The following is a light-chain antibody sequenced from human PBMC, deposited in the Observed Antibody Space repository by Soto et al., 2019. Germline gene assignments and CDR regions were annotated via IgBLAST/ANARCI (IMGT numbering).Light chain of an antibody. Sequence: EIVFTQSPATLSLSPGERATLSCRATENLRTFLAWYQQKAGQAPRLLIYDASNRDTGIQDRFSGSGAGTEFTLTISSLQVEDFAVYYCQQYNNWPRTFGQGTKVDIK. CDR2: DAS. CDR1: ENLRTF. CDR3: QQYNNWPRT. V-gene: IGKV3-11*01. J-gene: IGKJ1*01.